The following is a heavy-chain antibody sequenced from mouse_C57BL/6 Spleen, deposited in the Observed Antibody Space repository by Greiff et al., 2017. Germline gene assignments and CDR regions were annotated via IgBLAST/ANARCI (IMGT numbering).Heavy chain of an antibody. CDR2: INPGSGGT. Sequence: QVQLKESGAELVRPGTSVKVSCKASGYAFTNYLIEWVKQRPGQGLEWIGVINPGSGGTNYNEKFKGKATLTADKSSSTAYMQLSSLTSEDSAVYFCAREGGNFWLAYWGQGTLVTVSA. V-gene: IGHV1-54*01. D-gene: IGHD2-1*01. J-gene: IGHJ3*01. CDR3: AREGGNFWLAY. CDR1: GYAFTNYL.